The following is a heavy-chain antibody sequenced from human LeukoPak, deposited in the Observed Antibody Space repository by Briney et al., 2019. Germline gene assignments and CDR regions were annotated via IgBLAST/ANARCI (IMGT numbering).Heavy chain of an antibody. J-gene: IGHJ5*02. V-gene: IGHV2-5*02. CDR1: GFSLSTSGVG. D-gene: IGHD3-10*01. CDR3: AHSHPPLLWLGELLSNWFGP. CDR2: IYWDDDK. Sequence: SGPTLVKPTQTLTLTCTFSGFSLSTSGVGVGWIRQPPGKALEWLATIYWDDDKRYSPSLKSRLTITKDTSKNQVVLTMTNMDPVDTATYYCAHSHPPLLWLGELLSNWFGPWGQGTLVTVSS.